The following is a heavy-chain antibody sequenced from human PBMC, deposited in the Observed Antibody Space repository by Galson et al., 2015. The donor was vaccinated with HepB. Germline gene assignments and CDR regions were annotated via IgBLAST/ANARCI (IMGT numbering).Heavy chain of an antibody. CDR3: AKTSGQSLVIVIIPLYYFDS. CDR2: ISEIDDTT. J-gene: IGHJ4*02. D-gene: IGHD3-22*01. Sequence: SLRLSCAASGFTFSDYYMSWVRQAPGKGLEWVSGISEIDDTTYYADSVKGRFTISRDNSKNMLYLQMNSLTAEDTAVYYCAKTSGQSLVIVIIPLYYFDSWGQGTLVAVSS. CDR1: GFTFSDYY. V-gene: IGHV3-23*01.